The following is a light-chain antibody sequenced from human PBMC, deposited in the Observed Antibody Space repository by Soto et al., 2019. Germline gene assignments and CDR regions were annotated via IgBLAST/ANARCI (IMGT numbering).Light chain of an antibody. CDR2: RTS. CDR3: QQYGSSPRT. J-gene: IGKJ1*01. V-gene: IGKV3-20*01. Sequence: EIAFTQSPRSPSLSLGERALLSCRLSESVKNNYLPRFQKKPVQAPRLLMFRTSSRATCFPARFSGSGSGTDFTLTISRLEPEDFAVYYCQQYGSSPRTFGQGTKVDIK. CDR1: ESVKNNY.